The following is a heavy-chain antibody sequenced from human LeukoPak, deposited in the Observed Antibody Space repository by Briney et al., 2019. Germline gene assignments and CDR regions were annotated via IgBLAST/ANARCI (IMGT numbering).Heavy chain of an antibody. D-gene: IGHD1-1*01. CDR2: IKQDGSVQ. CDR3: ARDGIMTYAFDI. Sequence: GGSLRLSCSASGFTFSSYWMSWVRQAPGKGLEWMANIKQDGSVQNYVDSVKGRFTISRDNAKDSLFLQLNNLRAEDTAVYFCARDGIMTYAFDIWGQGTKVTVSP. J-gene: IGHJ3*02. V-gene: IGHV3-7*01. CDR1: GFTFSSYW.